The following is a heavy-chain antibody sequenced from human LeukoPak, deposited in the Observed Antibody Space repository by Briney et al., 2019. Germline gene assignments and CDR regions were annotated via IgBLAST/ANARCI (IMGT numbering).Heavy chain of an antibody. Sequence: GGSLRLSCAASGFTFSSYAMHWVRQAPGKGLEWVAVISYDGSNKYYADSVKGRFTISRDNSKNTLYLQMNSLRAEDTAVYYCARDILDIVVVPAAVSDYWGQGTLVTVSS. V-gene: IGHV3-30-3*01. CDR3: ARDILDIVVVPAAVSDY. CDR2: ISYDGSNK. D-gene: IGHD2-2*03. CDR1: GFTFSSYA. J-gene: IGHJ4*02.